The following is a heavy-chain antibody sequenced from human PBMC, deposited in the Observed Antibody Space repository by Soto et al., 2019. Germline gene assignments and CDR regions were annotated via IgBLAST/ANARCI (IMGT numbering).Heavy chain of an antibody. D-gene: IGHD4-17*01. J-gene: IGHJ6*03. Sequence: QVSLQQSGPGLVKPSQTLSLTCAISGDSVSSNSASWTWIRQSPSRGLEWLARTYYRSKWYFEYALSVKSRITINSDTSKTHFSLQLNSVTPEDTAVYYCARVSGYRGGVSSVTTYYYYMDVWGEGTTVTVSS. CDR3: ARVSGYRGGVSSVTTYYYYMDV. CDR2: TYYRSKWYF. CDR1: GDSVSSNSAS. V-gene: IGHV6-1*01.